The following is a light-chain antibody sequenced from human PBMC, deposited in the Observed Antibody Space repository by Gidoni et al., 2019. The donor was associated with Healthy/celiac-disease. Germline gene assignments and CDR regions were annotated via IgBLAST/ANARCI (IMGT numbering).Light chain of an antibody. CDR3: HQYGNAPYT. CDR2: VAS. Sequence: EIVLTQSPGTLSLSPGERAPLSCRASQSVPRSYLGWYQQKPGQAPRHLMFVASTRATGIPDRFSGSGSGTDFTLTISRLEPEDFAVYYCHQYGNAPYTFGQGTKLEIK. J-gene: IGKJ2*01. CDR1: QSVPRSY. V-gene: IGKV3-20*01.